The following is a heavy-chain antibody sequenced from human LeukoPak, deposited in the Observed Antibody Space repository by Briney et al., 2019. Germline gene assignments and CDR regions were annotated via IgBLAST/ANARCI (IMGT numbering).Heavy chain of an antibody. CDR3: ARSQGKTGDVVDY. CDR1: GFTFTNYW. D-gene: IGHD7-27*01. Sequence: PGGSLRLSCAGSGFTFTNYWMSWVRQAPGKGLEWVANIKQDGSEKKYVDSVKGRFTISRDDSKNMLYLQMNSLRAEDTAVYYCARSQGKTGDVVDYWGQGTLVTVSS. V-gene: IGHV3-7*01. CDR2: IKQDGSEK. J-gene: IGHJ4*02.